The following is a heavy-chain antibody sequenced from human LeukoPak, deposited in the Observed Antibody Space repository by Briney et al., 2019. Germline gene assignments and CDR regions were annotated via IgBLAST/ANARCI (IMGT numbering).Heavy chain of an antibody. V-gene: IGHV3-21*04. CDR2: ISSSSSYI. D-gene: IGHD3-3*01. CDR1: GFSFSSYS. Sequence: GGSLGLSCAASGFSFSSYSMNWVRQAPGKGLEWVSSISSSSSYIYYADSVKGRFTISRDSAKNSLYLQMNSLRAEDTAVYYCARAYDFWSGYYPYWGQGTLVTVSS. J-gene: IGHJ4*02. CDR3: ARAYDFWSGYYPY.